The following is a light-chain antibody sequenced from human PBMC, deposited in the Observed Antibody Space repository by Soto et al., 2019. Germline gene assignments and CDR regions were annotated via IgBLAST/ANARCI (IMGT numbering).Light chain of an antibody. CDR3: QQLNSYPQT. J-gene: IGKJ1*01. V-gene: IGKV1-9*01. CDR2: AAS. CDR1: QGISSY. Sequence: IQLTQSPSSLSASVGDRVTITCRASQGISSYLDWYQQKPGKAPKLLIYAASTLQSGVPSRFSGSGSGTDFTLTISSLQPEDFATYYCQQLNSYPQTFGQGTKVEIK.